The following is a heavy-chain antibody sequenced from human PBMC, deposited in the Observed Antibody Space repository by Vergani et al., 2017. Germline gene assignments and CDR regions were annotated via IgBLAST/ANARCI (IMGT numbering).Heavy chain of an antibody. CDR3: ASTLSGYASGKNY. V-gene: IGHV3-23*04. Sequence: VQLVESGGGVVQPGRSLRLSCAASGFTFSSYAMSWVRQAPGKGLEWVSAISGSGGSTYYADSVKGRFTISRDNSKNTLYLQMNSLRAEDTAVYYCASTLSGYASGKNYWGQGTLVTVSS. D-gene: IGHD5-12*01. CDR1: GFTFSSYA. J-gene: IGHJ4*02. CDR2: ISGSGGST.